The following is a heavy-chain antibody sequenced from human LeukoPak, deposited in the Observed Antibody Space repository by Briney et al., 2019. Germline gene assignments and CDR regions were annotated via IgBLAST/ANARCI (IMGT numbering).Heavy chain of an antibody. CDR1: GGSISSSSYY. Sequence: PSETLSLTCTVSGGSISSSSYYWGWIRQPPGKGLEWIGTIFYTGSTYYNPSLKSRVTISVDTSKNQFSLKLSSVTAADTAVYYCARAERRFDYWGQGTLVTVSS. J-gene: IGHJ4*02. CDR3: ARAERRFDY. V-gene: IGHV4-39*01. CDR2: IFYTGST.